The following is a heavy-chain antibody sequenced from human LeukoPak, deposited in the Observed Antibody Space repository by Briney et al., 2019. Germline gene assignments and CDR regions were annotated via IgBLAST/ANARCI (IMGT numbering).Heavy chain of an antibody. D-gene: IGHD3-22*01. CDR3: ARDGYYYDGSSQY. V-gene: IGHV4-38-2*02. Sequence: PSETLSLTCAVSGYSISSGYFWAWIRQSPGNGLEWIGSISHSGSTYSKPSLKSRVIISVDTSKNHFSLKLTSVTAADTATYFCARDGYYYDGSSQYWGQGIRVAVSS. J-gene: IGHJ4*02. CDR1: GYSISSGYF. CDR2: ISHSGST.